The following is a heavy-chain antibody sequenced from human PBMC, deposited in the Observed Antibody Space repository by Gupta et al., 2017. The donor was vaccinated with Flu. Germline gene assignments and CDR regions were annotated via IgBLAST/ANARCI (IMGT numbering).Heavy chain of an antibody. V-gene: IGHV4-39*01. J-gene: IGHJ4*02. CDR2: LDYNGRT. CDR3: ASSGSYDVFDT. Sequence: GWVRQPPGKGLEWVLSLDYNGRTYKNPSLNSRVTMSVDPAKKQFSLKLTGVTAADTAVDYCASSGSYDVFDTWGQGTLVTVSS. D-gene: IGHD3-10*01.